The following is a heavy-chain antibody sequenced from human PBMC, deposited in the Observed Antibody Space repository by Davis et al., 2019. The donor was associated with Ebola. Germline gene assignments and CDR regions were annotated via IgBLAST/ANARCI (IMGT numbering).Heavy chain of an antibody. J-gene: IGHJ4*02. Sequence: PAGSLRLSCAVSAFTFSSYAMSWVRQAPGKGLEWVSAISGSGGSTYYADSVKGRFTISRDNSKNTLYLQMNSLRAEDTAVYYCARVQSGAQLVGGYYFDYWGQGTLVTVSS. V-gene: IGHV3-23*01. CDR2: ISGSGGST. CDR1: AFTFSSYA. CDR3: ARVQSGAQLVGGYYFDY. D-gene: IGHD6-13*01.